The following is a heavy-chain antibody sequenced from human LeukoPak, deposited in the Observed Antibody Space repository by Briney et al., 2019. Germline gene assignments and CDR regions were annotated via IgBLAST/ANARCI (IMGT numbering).Heavy chain of an antibody. CDR3: TTDPMWGVTTTY. CDR1: GFTFGDYA. V-gene: IGHV3-49*04. Sequence: GGSLRLSCTASGFTFGDYAMSWVRQAPGKGLEWVGFIRSKAYGGTTEYAASVKGRFTISRDDSKSIAYLQMNSLKTEGTAVYYCTTDPMWGVTTTYWGQGTLVTVSS. J-gene: IGHJ4*02. CDR2: IRSKAYGGTT. D-gene: IGHD4-17*01.